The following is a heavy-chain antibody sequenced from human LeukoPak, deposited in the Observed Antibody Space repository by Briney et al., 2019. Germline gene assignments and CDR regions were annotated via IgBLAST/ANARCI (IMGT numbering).Heavy chain of an antibody. Sequence: GGSLRLSCAASGFIFSSFAIDWVRQAPGKGLEWVAVISYDGSNKYYADSVKGRFTISRDNSKNTLYLQMNSLRAEDTAVYYCAKDQYSSGWFFDYWGQGTLVTVSS. J-gene: IGHJ4*02. CDR3: AKDQYSSGWFFDY. D-gene: IGHD6-19*01. CDR1: GFIFSSFA. V-gene: IGHV3-30*18. CDR2: ISYDGSNK.